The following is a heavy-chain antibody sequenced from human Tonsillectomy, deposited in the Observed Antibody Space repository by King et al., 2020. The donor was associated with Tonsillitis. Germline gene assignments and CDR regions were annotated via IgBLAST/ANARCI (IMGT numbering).Heavy chain of an antibody. CDR1: GFTFSSYG. Sequence: QVQLVESGGGVVQPGRSLRLSCAASGFTFSSYGMHWVRQAPGKGLEWGAVISYDGSNKYYADSVKGRFTISRDNSKNTLYLQMNSLRAEDTAVYYCAKDLGQVVVVPYGMDVWGQGTTVTVSS. D-gene: IGHD2-2*01. J-gene: IGHJ6*02. CDR2: ISYDGSNK. V-gene: IGHV3-30*18. CDR3: AKDLGQVVVVPYGMDV.